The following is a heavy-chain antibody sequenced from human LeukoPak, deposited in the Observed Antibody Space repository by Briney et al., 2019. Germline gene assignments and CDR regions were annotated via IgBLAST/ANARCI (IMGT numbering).Heavy chain of an antibody. Sequence: SETLSLTCAVYGGSFSRFYWSWIRQSPGKGLEWIAEIDHRGDTNYNPSVKSRVTVSVDTSKNQFSLKVRSLSAADTAVYYCARGATISETGYFDFWGQGTLVTVPS. J-gene: IGHJ4*03. D-gene: IGHD5-24*01. V-gene: IGHV4-34*01. CDR2: IDHRGDT. CDR3: ARGATISETGYFDF. CDR1: GGSFSRFY.